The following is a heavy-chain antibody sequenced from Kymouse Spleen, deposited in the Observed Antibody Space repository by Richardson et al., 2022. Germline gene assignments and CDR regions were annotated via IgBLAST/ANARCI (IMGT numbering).Heavy chain of an antibody. Sequence: EVQLVESGGGLVQPGGSLRLSCAASGFTFSDHYMDWVRQAPGKGLEWVGRTRNKANSYTTEYAASVKGRFTISRDDSKNSLYLQMNSLKTEDTAVYYCARITGTIRVGMDVWGQGTTVTVSS. D-gene: IGHD1-7*01. V-gene: IGHV3-72*01. J-gene: IGHJ6*02. CDR1: GFTFSDHY. CDR3: ARITGTIRVGMDV. CDR2: TRNKANSYTT.